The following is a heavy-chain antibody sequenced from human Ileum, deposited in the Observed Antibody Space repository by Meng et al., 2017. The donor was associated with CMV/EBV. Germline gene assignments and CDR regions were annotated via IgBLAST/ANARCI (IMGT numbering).Heavy chain of an antibody. J-gene: IGHJ4*02. CDR3: ASRRGLVYCDTKCYIKSGAFDS. CDR2: INQDGSEQ. D-gene: IGHD2-2*02. V-gene: IGHV3-7*01. Sequence: GESLKISCSASGITFCKTWMSWVRQAPGKGLEWVANINQDGSEQYYVDSVKGRFTISRDNGKNSLYLLMNSLTAEDTAVYYCASRRGLVYCDTKCYIKSGAFDSWGLGTLVTVSS. CDR1: GITFCKTW.